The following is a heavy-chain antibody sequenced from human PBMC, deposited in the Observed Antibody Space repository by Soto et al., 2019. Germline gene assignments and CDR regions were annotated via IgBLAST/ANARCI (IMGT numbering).Heavy chain of an antibody. CDR2: ISHDGSNE. Sequence: QVQLVESGGGVAQPGRSLRLSCAASGFTFSNYGMDWVRQAPGTGLEWVAVISHDGSNEYYADSVKGRFTISRDISKNTLYLQMNSLRAEDTAVYYCAKDLRGYHSVDYWGQGTLVTVSS. D-gene: IGHD1-1*01. V-gene: IGHV3-30*18. CDR1: GFTFSNYG. J-gene: IGHJ4*02. CDR3: AKDLRGYHSVDY.